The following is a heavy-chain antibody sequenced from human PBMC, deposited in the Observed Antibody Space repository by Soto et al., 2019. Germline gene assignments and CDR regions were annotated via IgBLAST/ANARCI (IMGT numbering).Heavy chain of an antibody. J-gene: IGHJ4*02. CDR1: GYRFTAYD. CDR2: INTATGDT. Sequence: QVQVVQSGAGVKKPGATANVSCKASGYRFTAYDMHWVRQAPGQRLEWLGWINTATGDTKYSPSFQGRVTLTRATSATTAYMELSGLRFEDTAVYYCARTRGYCSGGSCYPLDYWGQGTLVTVSS. CDR3: ARTRGYCSGGSCYPLDY. D-gene: IGHD2-15*01. V-gene: IGHV1-3*04.